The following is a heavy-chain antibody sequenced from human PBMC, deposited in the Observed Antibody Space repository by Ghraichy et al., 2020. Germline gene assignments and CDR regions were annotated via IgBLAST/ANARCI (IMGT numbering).Heavy chain of an antibody. D-gene: IGHD6-19*01. Sequence: GGSLRLSCVASGLMFSPNTMNWVRQAPGKGLEWVSSISSSTRYIYYADSVKGRFTISRDNAQKSLYLQMNSLRVEDTAVYYCSRGGGAGTPVLYHMDVWGPGTTVTVSS. CDR2: ISSSTRYI. CDR1: GLMFSPNT. CDR3: SRGGGAGTPVLYHMDV. J-gene: IGHJ6*02. V-gene: IGHV3-21*01.